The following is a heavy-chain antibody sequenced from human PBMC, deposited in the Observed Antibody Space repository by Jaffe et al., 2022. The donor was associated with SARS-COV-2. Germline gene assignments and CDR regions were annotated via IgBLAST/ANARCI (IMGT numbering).Heavy chain of an antibody. Sequence: QVQLQQWGAGLLKPSETLSLTCAVYGGSFSGYYWSWIRQPPGKGLEWIGEINHSGSTNYNPSLKSRVTISVDTSKNQFSLKLSSVTAADTAVYYCARGGGIEMATLNPAYYFDYWGQGTLVTVSS. CDR3: ARGGGIEMATLNPAYYFDY. CDR1: GGSFSGYY. CDR2: INHSGST. J-gene: IGHJ4*02. V-gene: IGHV4-34*01. D-gene: IGHD5-12*01.